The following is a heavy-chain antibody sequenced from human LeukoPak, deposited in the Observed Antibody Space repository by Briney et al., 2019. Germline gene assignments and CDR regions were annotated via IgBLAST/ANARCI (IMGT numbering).Heavy chain of an antibody. V-gene: IGHV3-7*03. D-gene: IGHD5-18*01. CDR3: AKIRSYGYVGPFDY. CDR2: IKQDGREK. CDR1: GFTFGSYW. Sequence: GGSLRLSCAGSGFTFGSYWMSWVRQAPGKGLEWVANIKQDGREKYYVDSVKGRFTISRDDAKNSLYLQMNSLRAEDTAVYYCAKIRSYGYVGPFDYWGQGTLVTVSS. J-gene: IGHJ4*02.